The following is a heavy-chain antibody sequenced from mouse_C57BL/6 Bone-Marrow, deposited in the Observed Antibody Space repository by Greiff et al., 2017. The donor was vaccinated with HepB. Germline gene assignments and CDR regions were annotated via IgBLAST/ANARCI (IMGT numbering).Heavy chain of an antibody. CDR1: GYTFTSYW. D-gene: IGHD2-4*01. CDR2: IYPGDGDT. CDR3: ARPIYYDYAFAY. Sequence: VQLQQSGTVLARPGASVKMSCKTSGYTFTSYWMHWVKQRPGKGLEWIGRIYPGDGDTNYNGKFKGKATLTADKSSSTAYMQLSSLTSEDSAVYFCARPIYYDYAFAYWGQGTLVTVSA. J-gene: IGHJ3*01. V-gene: IGHV1-82*01.